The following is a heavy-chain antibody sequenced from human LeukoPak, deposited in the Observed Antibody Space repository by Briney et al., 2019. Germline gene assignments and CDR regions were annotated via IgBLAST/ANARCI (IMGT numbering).Heavy chain of an antibody. CDR1: GFTFSSYG. D-gene: IGHD6-19*01. J-gene: IGHJ4*02. CDR3: AKRISSGWSYYFDC. V-gene: IGHV3-23*01. CDR2: ISYSGGST. Sequence: GGSLRLSCAASGFTFSSYGMSWVRQAPGEGLEWVSAISYSGGSTYYADSVKGRFTISRDNSKNTLYLQMNRLRAEDTAVYYCAKRISSGWSYYFDCWGQGTLVTVSS.